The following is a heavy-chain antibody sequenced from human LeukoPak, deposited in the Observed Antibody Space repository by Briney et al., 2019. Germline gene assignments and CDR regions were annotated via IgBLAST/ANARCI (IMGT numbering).Heavy chain of an antibody. CDR1: GLTVSSSY. Sequence: GGSLRLSCAVSGLTVSSSYMNWVRQAPGKGLEWVSVIYRSGRTDYVDSVKGRFIISRDDSKNTLYLQMNSLRVEDTAVYFCARDYGSSGYSFDQWGQGTLVTVSS. J-gene: IGHJ4*02. V-gene: IGHV3-66*01. D-gene: IGHD6-25*01. CDR2: IYRSGRT. CDR3: ARDYGSSGYSFDQ.